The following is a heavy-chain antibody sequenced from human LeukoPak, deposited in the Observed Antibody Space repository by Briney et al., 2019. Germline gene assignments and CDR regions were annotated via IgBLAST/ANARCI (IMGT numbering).Heavy chain of an antibody. CDR1: EFSVSTNY. V-gene: IGHV3-53*04. CDR3: ARGPWAAAGGSIDGLDI. D-gene: IGHD6-13*01. CDR2: IYPGGST. J-gene: IGHJ3*02. Sequence: GGSLRLSCAASEFSVSTNYMTWVRQAPGKGLEWVSVIYPGGSTYYTDSVKGRFTISRHNSENTLDLQMNSLRVEDTAVYYRARGPWAAAGGSIDGLDIWGQGTMVTVSS.